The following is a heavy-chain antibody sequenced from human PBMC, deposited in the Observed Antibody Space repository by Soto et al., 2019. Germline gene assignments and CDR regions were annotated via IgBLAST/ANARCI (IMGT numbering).Heavy chain of an antibody. V-gene: IGHV4-59*01. J-gene: IGHJ6*02. Sequence: TLSLTCTISGGSISSYYWSWIRQTPGKGLEWIGYVYFSGSTNYNPSLKSRVLISIDTSRNQFSLKLNSVTAEDTAVYYCARDGAVVPAAIPVLLHWYYYYGMDVWGQGTTVTVSS. CDR2: VYFSGST. D-gene: IGHD2-2*02. CDR3: ARDGAVVPAAIPVLLHWYYYYGMDV. CDR1: GGSISSYY.